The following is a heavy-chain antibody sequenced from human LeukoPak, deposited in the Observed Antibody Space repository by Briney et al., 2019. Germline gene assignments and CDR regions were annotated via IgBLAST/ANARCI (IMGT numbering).Heavy chain of an antibody. Sequence: GESLKISCKASGYNFASYYIGWVRQKPGEGLEWMGVIYPGDSSLRYSPSFQGQVTISTDKSISIVYLQWSSLKASDTAMYYCARHCSSISCYSPDSWGQGTLVTVSS. CDR3: ARHCSSISCYSPDS. J-gene: IGHJ4*02. D-gene: IGHD2-2*02. V-gene: IGHV5-51*01. CDR2: IYPGDSSL. CDR1: GYNFASYY.